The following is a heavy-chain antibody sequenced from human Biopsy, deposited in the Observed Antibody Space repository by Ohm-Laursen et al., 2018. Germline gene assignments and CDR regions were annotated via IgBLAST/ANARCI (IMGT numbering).Heavy chain of an antibody. CDR1: GFAFSTYW. D-gene: IGHD2/OR15-2a*01. CDR3: TRDTTYYAGTTYYDALDV. Sequence: SLRLSCAASGFAFSTYWMTWVRQAPGKGLEWVANIKRDGSQSNHADSVKGRFTISRDNAKNSLYLQMNSLRAEDTAVYYCTRDTTYYAGTTYYDALDVWDQGTTVTVSS. J-gene: IGHJ3*01. V-gene: IGHV3-7*01. CDR2: IKRDGSQS.